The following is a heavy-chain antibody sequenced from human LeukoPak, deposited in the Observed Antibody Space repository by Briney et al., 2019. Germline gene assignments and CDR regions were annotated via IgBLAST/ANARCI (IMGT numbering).Heavy chain of an antibody. Sequence: SETLSLTCIVSGDSISRYSWSWVRQPPGKGLDWITYTFKSGSTYYNPSLKSRVTISVDTSKNQFSLKLSSVTAADTAVYYCVTGVLGPENWFDPWGQGTLVTVSS. V-gene: IGHV4-59*01. J-gene: IGHJ5*02. CDR1: GDSISRYS. CDR3: VTGVLGPENWFDP. D-gene: IGHD2-15*01. CDR2: TFKSGST.